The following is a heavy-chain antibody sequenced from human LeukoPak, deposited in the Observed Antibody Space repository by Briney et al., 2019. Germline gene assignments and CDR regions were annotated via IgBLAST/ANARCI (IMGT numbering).Heavy chain of an antibody. Sequence: SETLSLTCAVYGGSFSGYYWSWIRQPPGKGLEWIGEINHSGSTNYNPSLKSRVTISVDTSKNQFSLQLNSVTPEDTAVYYCARDSYWYFDLWGRGTLVTVSS. J-gene: IGHJ2*01. V-gene: IGHV4-34*01. CDR3: ARDSYWYFDL. CDR2: INHSGST. CDR1: GGSFSGYY.